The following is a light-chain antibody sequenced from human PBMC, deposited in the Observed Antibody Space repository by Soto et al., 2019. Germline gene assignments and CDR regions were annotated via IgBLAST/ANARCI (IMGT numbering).Light chain of an antibody. CDR2: EIN. J-gene: IGLJ1*01. CDR1: TSDPRAYDY. CDR3: SPFAGSNNFPYV. Sequence: QGSLTLPRYPSGSPRQSLTISCTRTTSDPRAYDYVSWYQQHPGKAPKLMIYEINKRPSGVPDRCSGSKSGNTASLTVSGLQAEDEADYYCSPFAGSNNFPYVFGTGTKVTVL. V-gene: IGLV2-8*01.